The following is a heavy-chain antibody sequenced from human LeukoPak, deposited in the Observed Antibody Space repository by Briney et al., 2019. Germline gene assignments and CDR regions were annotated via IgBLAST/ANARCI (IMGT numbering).Heavy chain of an antibody. CDR3: ASPGVLCSGSSCFDY. CDR2: ISSSSDYI. Sequence: GGSLRLSCAASGFTFSPYPMNWVRQAPGKGLEWVSSISSSSDYINYADSLRGRFTISRDNARNSVYLQMNSLRAEDTAVYYCASPGVLCSGSSCFDYWGQGTLVTVSS. CDR1: GFTFSPYP. J-gene: IGHJ4*02. D-gene: IGHD2-15*01. V-gene: IGHV3-21*01.